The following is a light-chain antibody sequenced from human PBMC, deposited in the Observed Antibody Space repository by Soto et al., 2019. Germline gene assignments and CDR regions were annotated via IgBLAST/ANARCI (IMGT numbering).Light chain of an antibody. CDR3: AAWDDIVSGLV. Sequence: QSVLTQPPSASGTPGQTVTISCSGRSSNIGSNYVYWYQQLPGTAPRLLMYRADQRPSGVPDRFSGSKSGTSASLAISGLRSEDDADYYCAAWDDIVSGLVFGGGTKLTVL. V-gene: IGLV1-47*01. CDR1: SSNIGSNY. CDR2: RAD. J-gene: IGLJ2*01.